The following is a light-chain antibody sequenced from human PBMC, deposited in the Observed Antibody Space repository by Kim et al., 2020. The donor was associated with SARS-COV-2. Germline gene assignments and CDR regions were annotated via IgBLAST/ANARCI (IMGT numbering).Light chain of an antibody. CDR1: QDISSW. J-gene: IGKJ4*01. CDR3: QRADSFPLG. CDR2: AAS. V-gene: IGKV1-12*01. Sequence: DIQMTQSPSSVSASVGDRVTITCRASQDISSWLAWYQQKPGKAPKLLISAASSLQSGVPSRFCGSGSGTDFTLTINSLQPEDFASYYCQRADSFPLGFGGGTKVDIK.